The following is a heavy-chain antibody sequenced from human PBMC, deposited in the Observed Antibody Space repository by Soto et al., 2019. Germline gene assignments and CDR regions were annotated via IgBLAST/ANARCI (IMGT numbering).Heavy chain of an antibody. V-gene: IGHV1-69*02. Sequence: SVKVSCKASGGTFSSYTISWVRQAPGQGLEWMGRIIPILGIANYAQKFQGRVTITADKSTSTAYMELSSLRSEDTAVYYCARTDTAMVPLGSWGQGTLVNVSS. CDR1: GGTFSSYT. CDR3: ARTDTAMVPLGS. CDR2: IIPILGIA. D-gene: IGHD5-18*01. J-gene: IGHJ5*02.